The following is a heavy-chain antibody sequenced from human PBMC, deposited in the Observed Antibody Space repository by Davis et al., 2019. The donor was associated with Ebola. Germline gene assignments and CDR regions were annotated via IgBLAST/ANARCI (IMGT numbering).Heavy chain of an antibody. D-gene: IGHD1-1*01. CDR2: INPNSGGT. J-gene: IGHJ4*02. V-gene: IGHV1-2*06. Sequence: ASVKVSCKASGYTFTGNYIQWVRQAPGQGLEWMGRINPNSGGTNYAQGVQGRVTMTTDTSTSTAYMEVGSLRSDDTAVYYCSRAQFPTTSDHWGQGTLVTVSS. CDR1: GYTFTGNY. CDR3: SRAQFPTTSDH.